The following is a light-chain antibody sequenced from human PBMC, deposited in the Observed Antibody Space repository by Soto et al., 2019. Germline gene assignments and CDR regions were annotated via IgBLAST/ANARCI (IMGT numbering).Light chain of an antibody. CDR1: QGIASY. CDR3: QQYGSSPRT. V-gene: IGKV3-20*01. J-gene: IGKJ1*01. Sequence: LTKSPSSLSASVGDRVTITCPTSQGIASYLAWYQQTPGQAPNVLSYGASSRATVIPDRFSGSGSGTDFTLTISRLEPEDFAVYYCQQYGSSPRTFGQGTKVDIK. CDR2: GAS.